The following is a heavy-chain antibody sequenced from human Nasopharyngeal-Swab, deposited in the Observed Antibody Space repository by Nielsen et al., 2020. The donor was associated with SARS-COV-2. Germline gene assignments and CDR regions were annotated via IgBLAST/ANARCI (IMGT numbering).Heavy chain of an antibody. J-gene: IGHJ4*02. CDR2: ISSNGGST. CDR3: VKGEVAVAGFDY. Sequence: GESLKIPCSASGFTFSSYAMHWVRQAPGKGLEYVSAISSNGGSTYYADSVKGRFTISRDNSKNTLYLQMSSLRAEDTAVYYCVKGEVAVAGFDYWGQGTLVTVSS. D-gene: IGHD6-19*01. V-gene: IGHV3-64D*08. CDR1: GFTFSSYA.